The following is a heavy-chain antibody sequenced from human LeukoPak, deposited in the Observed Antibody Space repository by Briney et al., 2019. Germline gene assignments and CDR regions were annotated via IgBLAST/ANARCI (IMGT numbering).Heavy chain of an antibody. V-gene: IGHV3-7*01. CDR3: TQKLVAAAGDH. D-gene: IGHD6-13*01. Sequence: GGSLRLSCAASGFTFSNYWMTWVRQAPGKGLEWVANIKPDGSVGYYVDSVRGRFIISRDNAGNSLYLQMNSLRVEDTAVYYCTQKLVAAAGDHWGQGTLLIVSS. CDR2: IKPDGSVG. CDR1: GFTFSNYW. J-gene: IGHJ4*02.